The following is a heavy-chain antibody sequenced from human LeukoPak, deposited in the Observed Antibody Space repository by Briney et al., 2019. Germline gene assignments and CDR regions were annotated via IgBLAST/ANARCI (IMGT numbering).Heavy chain of an antibody. D-gene: IGHD6-13*01. CDR3: ARESLRGAAADYYYGMDV. CDR2: IYYSGST. V-gene: IGHV4-59*01. J-gene: IGHJ6*04. Sequence: PSETLSLTCTVSGGSISSYYWSWIRQPPGKGLEWIGYIYYSGSTNYNPSLKGRVTISVDTSKNQFSLKLSSVTAADTAVYYCARESLRGAAADYYYGMDVWGKGTTVTVSS. CDR1: GGSISSYY.